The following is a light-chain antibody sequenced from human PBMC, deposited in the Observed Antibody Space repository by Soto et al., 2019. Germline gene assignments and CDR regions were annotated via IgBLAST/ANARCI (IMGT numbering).Light chain of an antibody. CDR3: QAYDSRLSAVV. Sequence: QSVLTQPPSVSGAPGQRVTISCTGNSSNIGAGFDVHWYQQLPGTAPKLLIYDNSNRPSGVPDRVSGSKSGTSASLAITGLQAEDVTDYYCQAYDSRLSAVVFGGGTKVTVL. J-gene: IGLJ2*01. CDR1: SSNIGAGFD. V-gene: IGLV1-40*01. CDR2: DNS.